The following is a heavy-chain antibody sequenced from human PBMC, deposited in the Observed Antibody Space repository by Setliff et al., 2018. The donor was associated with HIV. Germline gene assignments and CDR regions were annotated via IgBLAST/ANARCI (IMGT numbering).Heavy chain of an antibody. CDR2: IYYSGST. D-gene: IGHD3-10*01. V-gene: IGHV4-39*07. CDR1: GDSISSIDYY. Sequence: SETLSLTCTVSGDSISSIDYYWGWIRQPPGEGLEWIGSIYYSGSTNYNPSLKRRVTISVDTSKNQFSLRLSSVTAGDTAVYYCTRRRGPMVRGVDPTPSYYFDYWGQGTLVTVSS. CDR3: TRRRGPMVRGVDPTPSYYFDY. J-gene: IGHJ4*02.